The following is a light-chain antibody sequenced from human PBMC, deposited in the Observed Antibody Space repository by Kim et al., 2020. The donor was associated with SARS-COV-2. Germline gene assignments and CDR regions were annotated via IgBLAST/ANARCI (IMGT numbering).Light chain of an antibody. J-gene: IGLJ1*01. V-gene: IGLV3-21*04. Sequence: GKTDRKNCGGKKNGRKRVHWYQQKPGQAPVLVIYYDSDRPSGSPERFSGANSGNTATLTISRVEAGDEADYYCQVWDSSSDHPYVFGTGTKVTVL. CDR3: QVWDSSSDHPYV. CDR2: YDS. CDR1: KNGRKR.